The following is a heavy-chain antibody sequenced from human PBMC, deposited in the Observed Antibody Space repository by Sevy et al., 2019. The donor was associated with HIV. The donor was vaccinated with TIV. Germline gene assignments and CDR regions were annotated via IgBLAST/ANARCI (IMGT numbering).Heavy chain of an antibody. CDR2: IYSDGST. J-gene: IGHJ4*02. D-gene: IGHD5-18*01. V-gene: IGHV3-66*01. Sequence: GESLKISCAASGFPVSSNYMSWVRQAPGKGLEWVSVIYSDGSTYHADSVKGRFTISRDNSKNTLYLQMYSLRVEDTAVYYCARGKSGYGYGLDYWGQGTLVTVSS. CDR1: GFPVSSNY. CDR3: ARGKSGYGYGLDY.